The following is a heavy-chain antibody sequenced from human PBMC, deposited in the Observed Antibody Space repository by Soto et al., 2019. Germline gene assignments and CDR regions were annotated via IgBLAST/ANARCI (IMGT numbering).Heavy chain of an antibody. D-gene: IGHD6-13*01. CDR2: MNPNSGNT. V-gene: IGHV1-8*01. CDR1: GYTFTSYD. CDR3: ARERSAAGTGWFDP. J-gene: IGHJ5*02. Sequence: QVQLVQSGAEVKKPGASVKVSCKASGYTFTSYDINWVRQATGQGLEWMGWMNPNSGNTGYAQKFQGRVTRTRNTSISTAYMELSSLRSEETAVYFCARERSAAGTGWFDPWGQGTLVTVSS.